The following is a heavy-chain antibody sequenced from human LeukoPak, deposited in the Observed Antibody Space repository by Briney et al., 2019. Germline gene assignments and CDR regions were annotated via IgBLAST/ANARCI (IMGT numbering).Heavy chain of an antibody. CDR2: IYPGDSDT. J-gene: IGHJ4*02. CDR3: ARSETAGTLD. Sequence: GASLKISCKGSGSCFTSYWIGWVRPMPGKGLEWMGIIYPGDSDTRYSTSFQGQVTISADKSISTAYLQWSSLTASDSAMYYCARSETAGTLDWGQGTLVTVSS. V-gene: IGHV5-51*01. CDR1: GSCFTSYW. D-gene: IGHD6-13*01.